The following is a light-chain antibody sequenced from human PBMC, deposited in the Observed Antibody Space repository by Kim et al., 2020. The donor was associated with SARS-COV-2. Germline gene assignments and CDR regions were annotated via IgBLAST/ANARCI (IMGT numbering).Light chain of an antibody. V-gene: IGLV1-51*01. CDR2: NNN. Sequence: PGQKVTISCSGSSSNIGNNYVSWYQQLPGTAPKLLIYNNNKRPSGIPDRFSGSKSGTSATLGITGLQTGDEADYYCGTWDSSLGARFGGGTKLTVL. CDR3: GTWDSSLGAR. CDR1: SSNIGNNY. J-gene: IGLJ2*01.